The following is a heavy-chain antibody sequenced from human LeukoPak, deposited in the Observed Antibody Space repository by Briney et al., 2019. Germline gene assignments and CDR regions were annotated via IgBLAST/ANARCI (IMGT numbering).Heavy chain of an antibody. V-gene: IGHV4-61*02. Sequence: KPSETLSLTCTVSGGSISSGSYYWSWIRQPAGKGLEWIGRIYTSGSTNYNPSLKSRVTISVDTSKNQFSLKLSSVTAADTAVYYCARRPYRAKYDILTGLDWGQGTLVTVSS. J-gene: IGHJ4*02. CDR2: IYTSGST. D-gene: IGHD3-9*01. CDR3: ARRPYRAKYDILTGLD. CDR1: GGSISSGSYY.